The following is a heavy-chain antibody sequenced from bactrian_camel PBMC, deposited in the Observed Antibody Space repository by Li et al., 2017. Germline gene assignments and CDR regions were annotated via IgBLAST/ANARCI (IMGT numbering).Heavy chain of an antibody. CDR1: GAIRSTFF. Sequence: VQLVESGGGSVQEGGSLRLSCAATGAIRSTFFCMGWSRQAPGKEREGVAVIDADGNVNYAHSVKGRFTISRDAVQNTLYLEMNALKPVDTAMYYCAARRYGGSCTATPERPYQYWGQGTQVTVS. CDR2: IDADGNV. J-gene: IGHJ4*01. D-gene: IGHD6*01. CDR3: AARRYGGSCTATPERPYQY. V-gene: IGHV3S53*01.